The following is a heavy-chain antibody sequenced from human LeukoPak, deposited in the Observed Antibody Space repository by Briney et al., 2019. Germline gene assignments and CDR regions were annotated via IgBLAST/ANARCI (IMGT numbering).Heavy chain of an antibody. CDR3: AKDLYSNYGPADY. Sequence: GGSLRLSCAASGFTFSSYAMSWVRQAPGKGLEWVPTINGGGVNTHYADSVGGRFTISRDNSKNMLFLQMNSLRDEDTAVYYCAKDLYSNYGPADYWGQGNLVTVSS. V-gene: IGHV3-23*01. D-gene: IGHD4-11*01. CDR1: GFTFSSYA. CDR2: INGGGVNT. J-gene: IGHJ4*02.